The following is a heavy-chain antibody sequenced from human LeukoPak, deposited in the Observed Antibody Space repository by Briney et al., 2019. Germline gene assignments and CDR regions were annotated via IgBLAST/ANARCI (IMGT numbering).Heavy chain of an antibody. CDR1: GGSITNTDYY. V-gene: IGHV4-30-4*01. D-gene: IGHD2-8*02. CDR2: IYYSGST. Sequence: PSETLSLTCTVSGGSITNTDYYWTWVRQSPGKGLEWIGYIYYSGSTYYNPSLKSRFTISMDTSKNQFSLKLSSVTAADTAVYYCAGHHPRNTVDFWGQGTLVTVSS. CDR3: AGHHPRNTVDF. J-gene: IGHJ4*02.